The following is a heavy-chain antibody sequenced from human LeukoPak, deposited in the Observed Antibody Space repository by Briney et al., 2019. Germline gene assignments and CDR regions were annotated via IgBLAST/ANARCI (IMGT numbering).Heavy chain of an antibody. Sequence: GGSLRLSCEASGFTFSIYAMSWVRQAPGKGLEWVSGIIDSGDITYYANSVKGRFTISRDNSKNTVYLQMNSLRAEDTAVYYCAKLGGQEVYNYYVGVWGKGTTVAVSS. V-gene: IGHV3-23*01. CDR1: GFTFSIYA. J-gene: IGHJ6*03. CDR2: IIDSGDIT. D-gene: IGHD3-16*01. CDR3: AKLGGQEVYNYYVGV.